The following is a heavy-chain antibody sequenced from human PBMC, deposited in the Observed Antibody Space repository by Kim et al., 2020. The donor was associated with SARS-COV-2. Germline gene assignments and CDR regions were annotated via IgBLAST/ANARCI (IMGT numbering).Heavy chain of an antibody. D-gene: IGHD3-3*01. Sequence: GGSLRLSCAASGFPFSIYRMSWVRQAPGKGLEWVAQIKQDGSEQYYVDSVKGRFTISRDNARNSLHLEMTRLRVEDTAMYNCARDSSWNHLLDFFHFDY. CDR2: IKQDGSEQ. V-gene: IGHV3-7*01. CDR3: ARDSSWNHLLDFFHFDY. J-gene: IGHJ4*01. CDR1: GFPFSIYR.